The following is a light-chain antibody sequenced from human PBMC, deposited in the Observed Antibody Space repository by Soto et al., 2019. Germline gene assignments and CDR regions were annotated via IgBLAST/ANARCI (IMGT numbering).Light chain of an antibody. Sequence: QSVLTQPPSVCGAPGQRVTISCTGSSSNIGAGYDVHWYQQLPGTAPKLLIYGNSNRPSGVPDRFSGSKSGTSASLAITGLQAEDEADYYCQSYDISLSVVVFGGGTKLTVL. CDR3: QSYDISLSVVV. J-gene: IGLJ2*01. V-gene: IGLV1-40*01. CDR2: GNS. CDR1: SSNIGAGYD.